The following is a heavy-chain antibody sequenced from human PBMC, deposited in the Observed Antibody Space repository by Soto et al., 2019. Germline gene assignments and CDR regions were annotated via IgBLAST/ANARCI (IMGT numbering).Heavy chain of an antibody. CDR3: ARGGGYASFDY. CDR2: ISHLEST. Sequence: QLQLQESGSGLVKTSETLSLTCTVSGASISYGGFSWSWIRQSPGKGLEWIGYISHLESTYFHPSFKSRLTMSLDRTRNQFSLKLSSVTAADMAVYYCARGGGYASFDYWGQGVLVTVSS. J-gene: IGHJ4*02. D-gene: IGHD5-12*01. CDR1: GASISYGGFS. V-gene: IGHV4-30-2*06.